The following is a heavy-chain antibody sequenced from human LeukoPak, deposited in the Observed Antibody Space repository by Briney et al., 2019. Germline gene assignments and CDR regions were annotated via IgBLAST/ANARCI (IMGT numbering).Heavy chain of an antibody. Sequence: PGGSLTLSCEDSGFTFRSYEMNWVRQAPGKGLEWIAYLSSSGSAFSYADSVKGRFTIARDNAKNSVYLEMNSLRADDTAVYYCAKAIRITMVRGVIFDYWGQGTLVTVSS. CDR2: LSSSGSAF. J-gene: IGHJ4*02. D-gene: IGHD3-10*01. CDR3: AKAIRITMVRGVIFDY. V-gene: IGHV3-48*03. CDR1: GFTFRSYE.